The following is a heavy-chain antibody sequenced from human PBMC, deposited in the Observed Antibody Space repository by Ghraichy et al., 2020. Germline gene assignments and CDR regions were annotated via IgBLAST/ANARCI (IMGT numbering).Heavy chain of an antibody. CDR1: GGSISSGDYY. V-gene: IGHV4-30-4*01. CDR3: ARDPRVCSSTSCFYYYYMDV. Sequence: SLNISCTVSGGSISSGDYYWSWIRQPPGKGLEWIGYIYYSGSTYYNPSLKSRVTISVDTSKNQFSLKLSSVTAADTAVYYCARDPRVCSSTSCFYYYYMDVWGKGTTVTVSS. J-gene: IGHJ6*03. D-gene: IGHD2-2*01. CDR2: IYYSGST.